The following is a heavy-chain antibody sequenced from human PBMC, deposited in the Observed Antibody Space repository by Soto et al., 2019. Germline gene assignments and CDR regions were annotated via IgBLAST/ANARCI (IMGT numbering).Heavy chain of an antibody. CDR2: IIPIFGTA. CDR1: GGTFSSYA. CDR3: ARGPPFGSSTFEYDY. D-gene: IGHD2-15*01. J-gene: IGHJ4*02. Sequence: GASVKVSCKASGGTFSSYAISWVRQAPGQGLEWMGGIIPIFGTANYAQKFQGRVTMTRNTSISTAYMELSSLRSEDTAVYYCARGPPFGSSTFEYDYWGQGTLVTVSS. V-gene: IGHV1-69*05.